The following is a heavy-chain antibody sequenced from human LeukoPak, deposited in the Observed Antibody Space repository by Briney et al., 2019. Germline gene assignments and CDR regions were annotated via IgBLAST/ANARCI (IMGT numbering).Heavy chain of an antibody. Sequence: WASVKVSCKASGYTFTSYDINWVRQATGQGLEWMGWMNLNSGNTGYAQKFQGRVTMTRNTSISTAYMELSSLRSEDTAVYYCARGAIAAAACFDYWGQGALVTVSS. V-gene: IGHV1-8*01. D-gene: IGHD6-13*01. CDR1: GYTFTSYD. J-gene: IGHJ4*02. CDR2: MNLNSGNT. CDR3: ARGAIAAAACFDY.